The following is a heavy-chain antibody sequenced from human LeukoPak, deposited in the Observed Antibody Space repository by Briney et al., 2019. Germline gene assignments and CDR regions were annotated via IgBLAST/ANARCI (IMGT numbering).Heavy chain of an antibody. J-gene: IGHJ4*02. CDR2: ISAHKGYT. CDR1: GYTFTSYD. D-gene: IGHD4-23*01. Sequence: ASVKVSCKASGYTFTSYDITWVRQAPGQGLEWMGWISAHKGYTKYSQRVQGRVVLTADTSTTTAYMELRSLRSDDTAVYYCARGGVDDYGGNWPFDYWGQGTLVTVSP. V-gene: IGHV1-18*01. CDR3: ARGGVDDYGGNWPFDY.